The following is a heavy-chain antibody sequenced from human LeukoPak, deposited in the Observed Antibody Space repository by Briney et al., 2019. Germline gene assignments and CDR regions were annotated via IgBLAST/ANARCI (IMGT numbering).Heavy chain of an antibody. D-gene: IGHD2-15*01. CDR1: GYTFTGHY. CDR2: INPNTSAT. V-gene: IGHV1-2*02. Sequence: ASVKVSCKASGYTFTGHYIHWVRQAPGVGLEWLGWINPNTSATSFAQKFQGRVTMTRDTSISTAYMEVSSLTSDDTAIYYCARVLVPGLAYFQYWGQGTLVTVSS. J-gene: IGHJ1*01. CDR3: ARVLVPGLAYFQY.